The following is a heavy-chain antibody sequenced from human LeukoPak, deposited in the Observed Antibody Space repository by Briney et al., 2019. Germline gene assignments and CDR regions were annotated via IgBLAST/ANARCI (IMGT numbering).Heavy chain of an antibody. Sequence: ASVKASCKASGYTFTSYYMHWVRQAPGQGLEWMGIINPSGGSTSYAQKFQGRVTMTRDTSTSTVYMELSSLRSEDTAVYYCARDWSNDAGSYYFDYWGQGTLVTVSS. CDR1: GYTFTSYY. CDR2: INPSGGST. V-gene: IGHV1-46*01. CDR3: ARDWSNDAGSYYFDY. D-gene: IGHD3-3*01. J-gene: IGHJ4*02.